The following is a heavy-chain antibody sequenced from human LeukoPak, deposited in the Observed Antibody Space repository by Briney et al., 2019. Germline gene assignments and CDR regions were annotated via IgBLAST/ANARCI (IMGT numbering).Heavy chain of an antibody. CDR1: GASVSSASY. D-gene: IGHD1-26*01. J-gene: IGHJ5*02. Sequence: SETLSLTCTVSGASVSSASYWTWIRQPPGKGVEWIAHIYNGVNTNYSPSLKSRVTISVDTSKNQFSLRLNSVTAADTAVYYCARSRAFNSGAFDPWGQGSLVTVSS. CDR2: IYNGVNT. CDR3: ARSRAFNSGAFDP. V-gene: IGHV4-61*01.